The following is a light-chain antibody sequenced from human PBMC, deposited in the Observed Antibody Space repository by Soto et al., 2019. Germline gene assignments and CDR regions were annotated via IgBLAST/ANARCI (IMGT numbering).Light chain of an antibody. Sequence: EIVLTQSPGTLSLSPGESATLFCRAGQSVRSIYLSWYQQKPGQAPKLLINAASTRATGIPDRFSGRGSGTDFSLTISRLEPEDFAVYYCHQYGTSPQTFGQGTKVEIK. V-gene: IGKV3-20*01. J-gene: IGKJ1*01. CDR3: HQYGTSPQT. CDR2: AAS. CDR1: QSVRSIY.